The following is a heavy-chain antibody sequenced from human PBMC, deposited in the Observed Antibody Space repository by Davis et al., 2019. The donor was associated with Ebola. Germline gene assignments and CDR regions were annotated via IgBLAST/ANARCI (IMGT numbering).Heavy chain of an antibody. D-gene: IGHD4-17*01. J-gene: IGHJ6*04. CDR2: IYYSGST. V-gene: IGHV4-39*01. CDR1: GGSISSSSYY. Sequence: SETLSLTCTVSGGSISSSSYYWGWIRQPPGKGLEWIGSIYYSGSTYYNPSLKSRVTISVDTSKNQFSLKLSSVTAADTAVYYCARLHGYGDEIYYYYYGMDVWGKGTTVTVSS. CDR3: ARLHGYGDEIYYYYYGMDV.